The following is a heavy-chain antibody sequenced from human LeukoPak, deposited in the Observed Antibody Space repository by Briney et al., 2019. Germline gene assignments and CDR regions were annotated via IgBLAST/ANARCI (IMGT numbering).Heavy chain of an antibody. Sequence: GGSLRLSCSASGFTFNNYAMSWVRQAPGKGLAWVSSISDSGANTYYADSVKGRFTISRDDSKSTLYLQMNSLRAEDTAVYYCAKAENYFTSGTYRRDFDHWGQGTLVTVSS. J-gene: IGHJ4*02. CDR1: GFTFNNYA. CDR3: AKAENYFTSGTYRRDFDH. D-gene: IGHD3-10*01. V-gene: IGHV3-23*01. CDR2: ISDSGANT.